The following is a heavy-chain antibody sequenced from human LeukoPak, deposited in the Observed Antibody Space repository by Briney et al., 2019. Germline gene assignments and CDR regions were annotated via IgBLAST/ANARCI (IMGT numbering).Heavy chain of an antibody. D-gene: IGHD4-17*01. CDR3: VRLKTTAAGGYYYYMDV. J-gene: IGHJ6*03. Sequence: SVKVSCKASGGTFSSYAISWVRQAPGQGLEWMGGIIPIFGTANYAQKFQGRVTITADESTSTAYMELSSLRSEDTAVYYCVRLKTTAAGGYYYYMDVWGKGTTVTVSS. CDR1: GGTFSSYA. V-gene: IGHV1-69*13. CDR2: IIPIFGTA.